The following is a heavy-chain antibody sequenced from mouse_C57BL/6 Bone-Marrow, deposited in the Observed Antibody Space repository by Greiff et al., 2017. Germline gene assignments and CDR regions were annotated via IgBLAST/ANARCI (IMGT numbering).Heavy chain of an antibody. V-gene: IGHV1-50*01. CDR2: IDPSDGYT. D-gene: IGHD2-12*01. Sequence: VQLQQPGAELVKPGASVKLSCKASGYTFTSYWMQWVKQRPGQGLEWIGEIDPSDGYTNYNQKFKGKSTLTVDKSSSTAYMQLSSLTSEDSAVYDCARDHLYSYEGRGFAYWGQGTLVTVSA. CDR3: ARDHLYSYEGRGFAY. J-gene: IGHJ3*01. CDR1: GYTFTSYW.